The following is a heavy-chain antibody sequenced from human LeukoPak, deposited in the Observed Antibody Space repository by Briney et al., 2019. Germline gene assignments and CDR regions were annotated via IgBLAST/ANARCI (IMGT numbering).Heavy chain of an antibody. CDR2: ISAYNGNT. V-gene: IGHV1-18*04. CDR3: ARGLSSGWYNIPIDY. D-gene: IGHD6-19*01. CDR1: GYTFTGYY. J-gene: IGHJ4*02. Sequence: ASVKVSCKASGYTFTGYYMYWVRQAPGQGLEWMGWISAYNGNTNYAQKFQGRVTMTTDTSTSTAYMELRSLRSDDTAVYYCARGLSSGWYNIPIDYWGQGTLVTVSS.